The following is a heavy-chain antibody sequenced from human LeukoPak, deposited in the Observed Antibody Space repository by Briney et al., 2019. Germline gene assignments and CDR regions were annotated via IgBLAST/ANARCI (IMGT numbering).Heavy chain of an antibody. CDR3: ATGLGNWYFDL. V-gene: IGHV1-46*03. Sequence: ASVKVSCKASGYTFTSYYMHWVRQAPGQGLERMGIINPSGGSTSYAQKFQGRVTMTRDTSTSTVYMELSSLRSEDTAVYYCATGLGNWYFDLWGRGTLVTVSS. CDR1: GYTFTSYY. J-gene: IGHJ2*01. CDR2: INPSGGST. D-gene: IGHD1-14*01.